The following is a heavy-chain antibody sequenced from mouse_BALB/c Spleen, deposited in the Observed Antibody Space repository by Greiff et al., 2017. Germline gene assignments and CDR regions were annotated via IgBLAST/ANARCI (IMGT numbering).Heavy chain of an antibody. D-gene: IGHD2-2*01. CDR3: ARTGLRQYYFDY. Sequence: EVKLVESGGGLVQPGGSRKLSCAASGFTFSSFGMHWVRQAPEKGLEWVAYISSGSSTIYYADTVKGRITISRDNPKNTLFLQMTSLRSEDTAMYYCARTGLRQYYFDYWGQGTTLTVSS. CDR1: GFTFSSFG. J-gene: IGHJ2*01. V-gene: IGHV5-17*02. CDR2: ISSGSSTI.